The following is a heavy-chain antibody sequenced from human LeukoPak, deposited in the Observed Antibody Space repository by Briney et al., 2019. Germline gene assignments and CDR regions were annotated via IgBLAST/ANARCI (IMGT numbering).Heavy chain of an antibody. CDR3: ARIGYSSSSLDY. J-gene: IGHJ4*02. V-gene: IGHV3-7*01. CDR2: IKQDGSVK. D-gene: IGHD6-6*01. Sequence: GSLRVSCAASGFTFRNYWMTWVRQAPGKGLEWVANIKQDGSVKYYLDSIKGRFTISRDNAQNSVYLQMNSLRAEDTGVYYCARIGYSSSSLDYWGQGSLVTVSS. CDR1: GFTFRNYW.